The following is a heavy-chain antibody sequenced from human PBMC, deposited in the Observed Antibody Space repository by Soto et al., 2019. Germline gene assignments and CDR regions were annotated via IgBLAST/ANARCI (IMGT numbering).Heavy chain of an antibody. Sequence: QVQLVESGGGVVQPGRSLRLSCAASGFIFNEYGMHWVRQAPGKGLEWVAVIWYEGSNKYYADTVKGRFTFARENSKNTMSLQMNSLRAEDTAVYYCARWGCSGSNCNLNQRSFDLWGQGTLVTVSS. V-gene: IGHV3-33*03. CDR2: IWYEGSNK. J-gene: IGHJ4*02. D-gene: IGHD2-15*01. CDR1: GFIFNEYG. CDR3: ARWGCSGSNCNLNQRSFDL.